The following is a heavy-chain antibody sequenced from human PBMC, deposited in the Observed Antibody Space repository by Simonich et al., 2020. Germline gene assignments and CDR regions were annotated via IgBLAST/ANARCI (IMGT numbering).Heavy chain of an antibody. CDR1: GGSISSSSYY. V-gene: IGHV4-39*01. CDR2: IYYSGST. J-gene: IGHJ3*02. Sequence: CTVSGGSISSSSYYWGWIRQPPGKGLEWIGSIYYSGSTYYNPSHKSRVTISVDTSKNQFSLKLSSVTAADTAVYYCYSAGGSAFDIWGQGTMVTVSS. D-gene: IGHD3-16*01. CDR3: YSAGGSAFDI.